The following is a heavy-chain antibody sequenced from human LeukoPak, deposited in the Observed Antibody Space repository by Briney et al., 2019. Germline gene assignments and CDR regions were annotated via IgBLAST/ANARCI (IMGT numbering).Heavy chain of an antibody. V-gene: IGHV4-38-2*01. CDR2: LHLSGST. CDR1: DYSISSGYY. CDR3: ARGYRSETYEFRSGYYIGDWFDP. J-gene: IGHJ5*02. D-gene: IGHD3-3*01. Sequence: SETLSLTCAVSDYSISSGYYWGWIREPPGKGLEWIGSLHLSGSTYYSSSLKSRITISVDTSKNQFSLKLSSVTAADTAVYYCARGYRSETYEFRSGYYIGDWFDPWGQGILVTVSS.